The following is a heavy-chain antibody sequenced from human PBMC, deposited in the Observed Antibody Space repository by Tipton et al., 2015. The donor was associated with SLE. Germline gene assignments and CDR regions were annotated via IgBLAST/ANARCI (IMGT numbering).Heavy chain of an antibody. D-gene: IGHD3-9*01. CDR1: GGSMSDYF. J-gene: IGHJ4*02. CDR2: VYTSGST. V-gene: IGHV4-4*07. Sequence: TLSLTCTVSGGSMSDYFWSWIRQPAGKGLEWIGHVYTSGSTNYNPSLKSRVTISLDTSKMQFSLKLGSVTAADTAVYYCAREGAYYVVLTGVFDYWGQGKLVTVSS. CDR3: AREGAYYVVLTGVFDY.